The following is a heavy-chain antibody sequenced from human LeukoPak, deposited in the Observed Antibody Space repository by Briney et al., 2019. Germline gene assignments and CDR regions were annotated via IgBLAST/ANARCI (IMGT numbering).Heavy chain of an antibody. J-gene: IGHJ6*02. Sequence: ASVKVSCKASGYNFISYYMHWVRQAPGQGLEWMGIINPSGGSTSYAQKFQDRVTMTRDTSTSTVYMELSSLKSEDTAVYYCAREDVVLVDTVRYQYYGMDVWGQGTTVTVSS. V-gene: IGHV1-46*01. CDR1: GYNFISYY. CDR2: INPSGGST. D-gene: IGHD5-18*01. CDR3: AREDVVLVDTVRYQYYGMDV.